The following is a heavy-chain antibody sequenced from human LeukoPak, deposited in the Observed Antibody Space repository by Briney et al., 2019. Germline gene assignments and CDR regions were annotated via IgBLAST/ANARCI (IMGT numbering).Heavy chain of an antibody. Sequence: ASVKVSCKVSGYTLTELSMHWVRQAPGKGLEWMGGFDPEDGETIYAQKFQGRVTMTEDTSTDTAYMELSSLRSEDTAVYYCARGPNIFGAFDIWGQGTMVTVSS. CDR1: GYTLTELS. D-gene: IGHD3-3*02. V-gene: IGHV1-24*01. J-gene: IGHJ3*02. CDR2: FDPEDGET. CDR3: ARGPNIFGAFDI.